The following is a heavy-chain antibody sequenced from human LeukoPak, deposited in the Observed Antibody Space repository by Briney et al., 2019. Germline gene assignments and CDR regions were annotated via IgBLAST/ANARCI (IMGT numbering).Heavy chain of an antibody. CDR2: IRYDGSNK. V-gene: IGHV3-30*02. Sequence: GGSLRLSCAASGFTFSSYGMHWVRQAPGKGLEWVAFIRYDGSNKYYADSVKGRFTISRDNSKNTLYLQMNSLRAEDTAVYYCARSRYDSSGYGAGGFDYWGQGTLVTVSS. D-gene: IGHD3-22*01. CDR1: GFTFSSYG. CDR3: ARSRYDSSGYGAGGFDY. J-gene: IGHJ4*02.